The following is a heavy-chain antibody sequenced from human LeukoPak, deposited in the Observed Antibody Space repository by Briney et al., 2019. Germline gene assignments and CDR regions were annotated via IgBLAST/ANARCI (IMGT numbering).Heavy chain of an antibody. V-gene: IGHV1-46*01. CDR3: ARAPSPRSGGTLIYGMDV. CDR2: INPSGGST. Sequence: ASVKVCCKASGYTFTSYYMHWVRQAPGQGLEWMGIINPSGGSTSYAQKFQGRVTMTRDTSTSTVYMELSSLRSEDTAVYYCARAPSPRSGGTLIYGMDVWGKGTTVTVSS. D-gene: IGHD2-15*01. J-gene: IGHJ6*04. CDR1: GYTFTSYY.